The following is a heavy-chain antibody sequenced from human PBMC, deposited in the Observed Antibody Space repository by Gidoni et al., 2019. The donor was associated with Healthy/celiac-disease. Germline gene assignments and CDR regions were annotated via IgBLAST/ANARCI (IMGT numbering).Heavy chain of an antibody. J-gene: IGHJ4*02. Sequence: PGESLKISCKGSGYSFTSYWIGWVRQMPGKGLEWMGIIYPGDSDTRYSPSFQGQVTISADKSISTAYLQWSSLKASDTAMYYCARLARGRYFDWLPEMATALIGFDYWGQGTLVTVSS. CDR3: ARLARGRYFDWLPEMATALIGFDY. CDR1: GYSFTSYW. D-gene: IGHD3-9*01. CDR2: IYPGDSDT. V-gene: IGHV5-51*01.